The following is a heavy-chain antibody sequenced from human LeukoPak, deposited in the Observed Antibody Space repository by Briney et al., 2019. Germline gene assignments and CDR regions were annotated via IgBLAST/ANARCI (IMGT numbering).Heavy chain of an antibody. CDR3: ARLLVAYFDP. J-gene: IGHJ4*02. V-gene: IGHV3-66*04. Sequence: GGSLRLSCAASGFNVGSTYMGWVRQAPGKGLEWVSVIYPGGTTYYPDSVKGRFIISRDSSKNTLFLQMNSLRVEDTAIYYCARLLVAYFDPWGQGTLVSVSS. D-gene: IGHD2-21*01. CDR2: IYPGGTT. CDR1: GFNVGSTY.